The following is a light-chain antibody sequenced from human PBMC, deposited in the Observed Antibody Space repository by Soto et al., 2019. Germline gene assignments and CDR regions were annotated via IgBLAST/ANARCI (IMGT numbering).Light chain of an antibody. CDR2: AAS. Sequence: DIQMTHSPSPLSSSLVDIFAITCLASQSISSYLNWYQQKPGKAPKLLIYAASSLQSGVPSRFSGSGSGTDFTLTISSLQPEDFATYYCQQSYSTPLTFGGGTKVHIK. CDR3: QQSYSTPLT. CDR1: QSISSY. J-gene: IGKJ4*01. V-gene: IGKV1-39*01.